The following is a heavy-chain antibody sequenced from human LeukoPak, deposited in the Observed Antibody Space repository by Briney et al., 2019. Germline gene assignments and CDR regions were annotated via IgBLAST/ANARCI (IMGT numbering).Heavy chain of an antibody. V-gene: IGHV3-48*01. J-gene: IGHJ4*02. CDR1: GFTFSSYS. CDR2: ISSSSSTI. D-gene: IGHD1-26*01. Sequence: PGGSLRLSCAASGFTFSSYSMNWVRQAPGKGLEWISYISSSSSTIYYADSVKGRFTISRDNAKNLLYLQMNSLRAEDTAVYYCASDLVKGELPCDWGQGTLVTVSS. CDR3: ASDLVKGELPCD.